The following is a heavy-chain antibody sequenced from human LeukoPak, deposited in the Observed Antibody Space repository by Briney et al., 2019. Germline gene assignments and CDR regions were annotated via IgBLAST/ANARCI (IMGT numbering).Heavy chain of an antibody. CDR2: FYYSGST. CDR1: GDSISGYY. J-gene: IGHJ6*02. Sequence: SETLSLTCTVSGDSISGYYWSWIRQPPGKGLEWIGYFYYSGSTNYNPSLKSRVTISVDTSKNLFSLKLSSVTAADTAVYYCARARPDYYYGLDAWGPGTTVTVSS. CDR3: ARARPDYYYGLDA. V-gene: IGHV4-59*01.